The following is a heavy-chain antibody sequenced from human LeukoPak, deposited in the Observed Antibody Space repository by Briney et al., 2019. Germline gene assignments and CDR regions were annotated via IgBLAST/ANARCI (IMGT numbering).Heavy chain of an antibody. D-gene: IGHD6-13*01. CDR2: INVNGGAM. CDR3: ARGPRILAAGSYYFDY. V-gene: IGHV3-11*01. Sequence: PGGSLRLSCAASGFSFKDYYFSWIRQAPGKGLEWVSFINVNGGAMYYADFVKGRFTISRDNAKSSLYLEMNSLRVEYTAVYYCARGPRILAAGSYYFDYWGQGSLVTVSS. J-gene: IGHJ4*02. CDR1: GFSFKDYY.